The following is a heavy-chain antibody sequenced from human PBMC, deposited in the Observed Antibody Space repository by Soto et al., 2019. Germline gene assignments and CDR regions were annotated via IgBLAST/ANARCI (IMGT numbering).Heavy chain of an antibody. CDR2: IIPILGIA. Sequence: QVQLVQSGAEVKKPGSSVKVSCKASGGTFSSYTISWVRQAPGQGLEWMGRIIPILGIANYAQKFQGRVTITADKSTSTAYMELSRLRADHTAVYYCARALGSGWYYFDYWGQGTLVTASS. CDR1: GGTFSSYT. V-gene: IGHV1-69*02. J-gene: IGHJ4*02. D-gene: IGHD6-19*01. CDR3: ARALGSGWYYFDY.